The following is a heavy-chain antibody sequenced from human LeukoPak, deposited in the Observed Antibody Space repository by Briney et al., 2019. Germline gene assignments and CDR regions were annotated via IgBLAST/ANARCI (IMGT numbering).Heavy chain of an antibody. CDR3: ARGGADYDFWSEAPGWFDH. Sequence: SETLSLTCAVYGGSFSGYYWSWIRQPPGKGLEWIGEINHSGSTNYNPSLKSRVTISVDTSKNQFSLKLSSVTAADTAVYYCARGGADYDFWSEAPGWFDHWGQGTLVTVSS. D-gene: IGHD3-3*01. V-gene: IGHV4-34*01. CDR1: GGSFSGYY. J-gene: IGHJ5*02. CDR2: INHSGST.